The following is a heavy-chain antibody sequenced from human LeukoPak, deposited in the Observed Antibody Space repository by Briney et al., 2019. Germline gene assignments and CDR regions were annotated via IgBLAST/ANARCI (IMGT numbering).Heavy chain of an antibody. CDR1: GFTFDDYA. V-gene: IGHV3-9*01. CDR3: AEGNPYYFDY. Sequence: PGGSLRLSCAASGFTFDDYAMHWVRQAPGKGLEWVSGISWNSGSIGYADSVKGRFTISRDNAKNSLYLQMNSLRAEDTALYYCAEGNPYYFDYWGQGTLVTVSS. CDR2: ISWNSGSI. J-gene: IGHJ4*02.